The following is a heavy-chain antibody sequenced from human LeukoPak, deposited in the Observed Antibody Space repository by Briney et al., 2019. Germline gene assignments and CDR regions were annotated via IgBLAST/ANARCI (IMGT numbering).Heavy chain of an antibody. CDR3: ARDLSSAIPYWYFDL. D-gene: IGHD2-2*02. J-gene: IGHJ2*01. CDR2: INPNSGGT. CDR1: GYTFTSYG. V-gene: IGHV1-2*02. Sequence: ASVKDSCKASGYTFTSYGISWVRQAPGQGLEWMGWINPNSGGTNYAQKFQGRVTMTRDTSISTAYMELSRLRSDDTAVYYCARDLSSAIPYWYFDLWGRGTLVTVSS.